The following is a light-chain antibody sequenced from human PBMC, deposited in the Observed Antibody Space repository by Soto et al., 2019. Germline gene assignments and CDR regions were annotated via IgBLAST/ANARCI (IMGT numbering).Light chain of an antibody. J-gene: IGKJ1*01. V-gene: IGKV1-5*03. CDR3: QHYNSYSEA. CDR1: QDISNY. Sequence: IQMTQSPSSLSASVGDRVTITCQASQDISNYLNWYQQRPGKAPKLLIYKASTLKSGVPSRFSGSGSGTEFTLTISSLQPDDFATYYCQHYNSYSEAFGQGTKVELK. CDR2: KAS.